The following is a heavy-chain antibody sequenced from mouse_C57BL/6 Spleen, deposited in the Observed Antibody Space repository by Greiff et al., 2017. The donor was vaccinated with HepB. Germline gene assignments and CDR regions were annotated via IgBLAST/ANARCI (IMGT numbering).Heavy chain of an antibody. CDR1: GYTFTDYY. J-gene: IGHJ3*01. D-gene: IGHD1-1*01. V-gene: IGHV1-76*01. Sequence: QVQLQQPGAELVRPGASVKLSCKASGYTFTDYYINWVKQRPGQGLEWIARIYPGSGNTYYNEKFKGKATLTAEKSSSTAYMQLSSLRSEDSAVYFCASYGSSYFAYWGQGTLVTVYA. CDR2: IYPGSGNT. CDR3: ASYGSSYFAY.